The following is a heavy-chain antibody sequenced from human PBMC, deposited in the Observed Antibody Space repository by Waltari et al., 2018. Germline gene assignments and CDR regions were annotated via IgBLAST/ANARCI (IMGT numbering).Heavy chain of an antibody. Sequence: QVQLVESGGGVVQPGRSLRLSCAASGFTFSSYAMPWVRQAPGKGLGWVAVISYDGSNKYYADSVKGRFTISRDNSKNTLYLQMNSLRAEDTAVYYCAREKQWLVPFDYWGQGTLVTVSS. CDR3: AREKQWLVPFDY. D-gene: IGHD6-19*01. V-gene: IGHV3-30-3*01. CDR2: ISYDGSNK. J-gene: IGHJ4*02. CDR1: GFTFSSYA.